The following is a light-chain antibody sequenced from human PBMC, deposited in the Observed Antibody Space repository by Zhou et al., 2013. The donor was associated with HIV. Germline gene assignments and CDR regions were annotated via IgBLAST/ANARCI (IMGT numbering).Light chain of an antibody. J-gene: IGKJ3*01. CDR2: GAS. Sequence: EIVMTQSPATLSVSPGEGATLSCRASQSVSSKLAWYQQKPGQAPRLLIYGASARAIGTPARFSGSGSGTEFTLTISSMQSEDFAVYYCQQRTNWPRFTFGPGTKVDIK. V-gene: IGKV3-15*01. CDR1: QSVSSK. CDR3: QQRTNWPRFT.